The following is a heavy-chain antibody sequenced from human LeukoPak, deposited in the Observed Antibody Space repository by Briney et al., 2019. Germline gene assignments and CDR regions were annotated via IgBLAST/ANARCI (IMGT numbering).Heavy chain of an antibody. CDR2: ISSSSSTI. J-gene: IGHJ4*02. Sequence: PGGSLRLSCAASGFTFSSYSMNWVRQAPGKGLEWVSYISSSSSTIYYADSVKGRFTISRDNAKNTLYLQMNSLRAEDTAVYYCARGCSSTSCYDFDYWGQGTLVTVSS. V-gene: IGHV3-48*04. CDR3: ARGCSSTSCYDFDY. CDR1: GFTFSSYS. D-gene: IGHD2-2*01.